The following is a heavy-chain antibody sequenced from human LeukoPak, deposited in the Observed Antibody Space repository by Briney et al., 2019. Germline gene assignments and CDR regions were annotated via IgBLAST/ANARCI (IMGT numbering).Heavy chain of an antibody. Sequence: TSETLSLTCAVYGGSFSGHYWSWIRQPPGKGLEWIGEINHSKNTNYNPSLKSRVTISVDTSKNQFSLKLSSVTAADTAVYYCARSDGYGLVGIWGQGTMVTVSS. D-gene: IGHD3-10*01. V-gene: IGHV4-34*01. J-gene: IGHJ3*02. CDR2: INHSKNT. CDR1: GGSFSGHY. CDR3: ARSDGYGLVGI.